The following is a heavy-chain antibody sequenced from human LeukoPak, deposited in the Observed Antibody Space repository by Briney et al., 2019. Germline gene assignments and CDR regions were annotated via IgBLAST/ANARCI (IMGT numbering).Heavy chain of an antibody. J-gene: IGHJ6*03. Sequence: GGSLRLSCAASGFTVSSSYMTWVRQAPGKGLEWVSVIHKNAITSYADTVKGRFTISRDNSKNTLYLQMNNLRADDTAVYYCARSLRVRGVPDYMDVWGKGTTVTVSS. V-gene: IGHV3-53*01. D-gene: IGHD3-10*01. CDR1: GFTVSSSY. CDR2: IHKNAIT. CDR3: ARSLRVRGVPDYMDV.